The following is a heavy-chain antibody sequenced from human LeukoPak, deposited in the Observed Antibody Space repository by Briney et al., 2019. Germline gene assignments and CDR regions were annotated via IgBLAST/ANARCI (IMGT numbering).Heavy chain of an antibody. D-gene: IGHD3-16*02. CDR3: ARDPDYDYVWGSYRLPPRGVGDC. J-gene: IGHJ4*02. V-gene: IGHV1-2*02. Sequence: ASVKVSCKASGYTFSGYYIHWVRQAPGQGLEWMGWINPKSGGTKFAQRFEGRVTMTRDTSISTAYMELSRLRSGDTAVYYCARDPDYDYVWGSYRLPPRGVGDCWGQGTLVTVSS. CDR1: GYTFSGYY. CDR2: INPKSGGT.